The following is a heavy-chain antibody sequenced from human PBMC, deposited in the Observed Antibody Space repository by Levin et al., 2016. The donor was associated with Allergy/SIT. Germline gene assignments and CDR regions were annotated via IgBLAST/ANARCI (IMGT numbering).Heavy chain of an antibody. J-gene: IGHJ5*02. D-gene: IGHD3-10*01. CDR3: ARVGAMVRGVMT. Sequence: PGKGLEWIGYIYYSGSTYYNPSLKSRVTISVDTSKNQFSLKLSSVTAADTAVYYCARVGAMVRGVMTWGQGTLVTVSS. CDR2: IYYSGST. V-gene: IGHV4-31*02.